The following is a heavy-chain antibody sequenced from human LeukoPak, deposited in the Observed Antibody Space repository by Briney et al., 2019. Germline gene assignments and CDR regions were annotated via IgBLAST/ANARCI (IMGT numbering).Heavy chain of an antibody. CDR1: GGSISSSTNH. Sequence: SETLSLTCTVSGGSISSSTNHWGWIRQPPGEGLEWIGSIYYSGGSTYYNPSLESRDTISVDTSKSQFSLQLTSVTAADTAVYFCARHEGYFDTSGFFHYWGQGTLVTVSS. J-gene: IGHJ4*02. D-gene: IGHD3-22*01. CDR3: ARHEGYFDTSGFFHY. CDR2: IYYSGGST. V-gene: IGHV4-39*01.